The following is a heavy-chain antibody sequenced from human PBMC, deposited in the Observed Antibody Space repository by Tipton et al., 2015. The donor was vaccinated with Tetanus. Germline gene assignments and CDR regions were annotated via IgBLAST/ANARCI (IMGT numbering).Heavy chain of an antibody. V-gene: IGHV3-30*18. CDR2: ISYDGSTK. J-gene: IGHJ4*02. Sequence: SLRLSCAASGFTFSSYGMHWVRQAPGKGLEWVAVISYDGSTKYYADSVKGRFTISRDNSKNKLYLQMNSLRAEDTAVYYCAKDNGRSGYDYDDYWGQGARVTVSS. CDR3: AKDNGRSGYDYDDY. D-gene: IGHD5-12*01. CDR1: GFTFSSYG.